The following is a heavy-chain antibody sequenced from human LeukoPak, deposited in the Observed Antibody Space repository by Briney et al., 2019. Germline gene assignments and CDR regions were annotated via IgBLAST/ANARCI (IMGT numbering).Heavy chain of an antibody. V-gene: IGHV1-18*01. D-gene: IGHD6-13*01. CDR2: ISAYNGNT. Sequence: GASVKVSCKASGYTFTSYGFSWVRQAPGQGLEWMGWISAYNGNTNYAQKLQGRVTMTTDTYTSTAYMELRSLRSDDTAVHFCARLPGIAAAGILTDYWGQGTLVTVSS. CDR1: GYTFTSYG. J-gene: IGHJ4*02. CDR3: ARLPGIAAAGILTDY.